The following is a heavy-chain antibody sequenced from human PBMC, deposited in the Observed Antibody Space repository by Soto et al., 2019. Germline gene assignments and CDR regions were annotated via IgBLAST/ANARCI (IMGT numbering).Heavy chain of an antibody. Sequence: EVQLVESGGGLVKPGGSLRLSCTVSGFIVSSAWMNWVRQAPGKGLEWVGRIKSKIDGGKTDYAAPVQVRITISLAHSNNSLTPQMKSLITEDTAIIKGPPPPDSPLPEDATRSWAPRTMVPFSS. CDR1: GFIVSSAW. J-gene: IGHJ5*02. CDR3: PPPPDSPLPEDATRS. D-gene: IGHD3-10*01. V-gene: IGHV3-15*07. CDR2: IKSKIDGGKT.